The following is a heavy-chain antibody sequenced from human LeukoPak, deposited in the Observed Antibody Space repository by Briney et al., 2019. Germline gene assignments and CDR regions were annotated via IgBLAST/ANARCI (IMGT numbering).Heavy chain of an antibody. CDR1: GFIFRIYG. V-gene: IGHV3-30*03. D-gene: IGHD3-22*01. Sequence: PGRSLRLSCAASGFIFRIYGMHWVRQAPGKGLEWVALISYEGDSTYYADSVKGRFTISGDNAKNSLYLQMNSLRDEDTAVYYCARDPWDDVSGFSGDYWGQGTLVTVSS. CDR3: ARDPWDDVSGFSGDY. J-gene: IGHJ4*02. CDR2: ISYEGDST.